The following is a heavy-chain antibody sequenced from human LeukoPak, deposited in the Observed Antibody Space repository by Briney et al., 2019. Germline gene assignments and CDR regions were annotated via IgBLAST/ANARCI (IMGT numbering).Heavy chain of an antibody. CDR1: GFTFSSYG. J-gene: IGHJ4*02. D-gene: IGHD6-19*01. CDR2: IRYDGSNK. Sequence: PGGSLRLSCAASGFTFSSYGMHWVRQAPGKGLEWVAFIRYDGSNKYYADSVKGRFTISRDNSKNTLYLQMNSLRAEDTAVYYCAKDAGMQWLAPFDYWGQRTLVTASS. V-gene: IGHV3-30*02. CDR3: AKDAGMQWLAPFDY.